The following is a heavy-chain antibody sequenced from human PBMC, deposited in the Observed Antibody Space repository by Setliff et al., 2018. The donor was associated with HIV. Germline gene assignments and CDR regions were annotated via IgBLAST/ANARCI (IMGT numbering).Heavy chain of an antibody. Sequence: GASVKVSCKASGYTFTDYYIHWVRQAPGQGLEWLGWINPDSGRINYAHKFQGRVTMTRDTSITSAYMELSRLKSDDTAVYYCAKTASSGNYLAYFDYWGQGTLVTVSS. D-gene: IGHD1-26*01. CDR3: AKTASSGNYLAYFDY. J-gene: IGHJ4*02. CDR2: INPDSGRI. V-gene: IGHV1-2*07. CDR1: GYTFTDYY.